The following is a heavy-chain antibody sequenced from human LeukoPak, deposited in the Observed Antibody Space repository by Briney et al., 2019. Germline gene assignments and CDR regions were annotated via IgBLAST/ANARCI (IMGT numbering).Heavy chain of an antibody. CDR1: GYTFTDFY. V-gene: IGHV1-2*02. Sequence: ASVKVSCKASGYTFTDFYMHWVRQAPGQGLEWMGWINPDSDATNNAQKFQGRVTMTRDTSISTAYMELNGLRSVDTAVYYCARAASGSYYVRYLKYWGQGTLVTVSS. CDR3: ARAASGSYYVRYLKY. CDR2: INPDSDAT. D-gene: IGHD1-26*01. J-gene: IGHJ4*02.